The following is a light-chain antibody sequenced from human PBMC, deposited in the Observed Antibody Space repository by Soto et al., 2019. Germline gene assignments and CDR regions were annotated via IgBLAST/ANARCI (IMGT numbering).Light chain of an antibody. Sequence: DIQMTQSPYSLSASVGDRVASTCRASQGISTYLGWYQQKPGKVPKSLIYSASNLQSGVPSRFSASGSGTEFTLTITDMQPDDFATYYCQQYYRYPWMFGQGTIVDI. J-gene: IGKJ1*01. CDR3: QQYYRYPWM. CDR2: SAS. CDR1: QGISTY. V-gene: IGKV1-16*01.